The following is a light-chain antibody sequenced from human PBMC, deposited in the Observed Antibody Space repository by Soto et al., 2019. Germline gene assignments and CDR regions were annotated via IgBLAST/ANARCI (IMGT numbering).Light chain of an antibody. CDR1: VLAKRY. CDR3: YCAADNNPSV. J-gene: IGLJ1*01. V-gene: IGLV3-27*01. CDR2: KDS. Sequence: SYELTQPSSVSESPGQTARITCSGNVLAKRYTRWFQQKPGQAPVLVIYKDSERPSGIPERFSGSSSGTTVTLTISGAQVEDEADYYCYCAADNNPSVFGTGTKVTVL.